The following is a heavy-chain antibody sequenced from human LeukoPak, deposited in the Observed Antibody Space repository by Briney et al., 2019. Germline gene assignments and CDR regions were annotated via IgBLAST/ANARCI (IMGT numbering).Heavy chain of an antibody. CDR2: ISGSDVST. J-gene: IGHJ6*03. Sequence: GGSLRLSCAASGFTFSSYGMSWVRQAPGKGLEWVSAISGSDVSTYYADSMKGRFTISRDNSKNTLYLQMNSLRAEDTAVYYCARVLSGRGSLYDYYYMDVWGKGTTVTISS. CDR1: GFTFSSYG. V-gene: IGHV3-23*01. CDR3: ARVLSGRGSLYDYYYMDV. D-gene: IGHD3-10*01.